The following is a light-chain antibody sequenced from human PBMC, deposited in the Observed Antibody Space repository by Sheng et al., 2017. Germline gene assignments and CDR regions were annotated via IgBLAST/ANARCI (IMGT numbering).Light chain of an antibody. Sequence: SYVLSQPPSVSVAPGETARITCGGSNIGTLSVHWYQQRPGRAPVLVIYTDSDRPSGIPERFSASNSGNTATLTITGVEAGDEAAYYCQVWDNDSSDQRVFGGGTKLTVL. CDR1: NIGTLS. V-gene: IGLV3-21*04. CDR2: TDS. J-gene: IGLJ2*01. CDR3: QVWDNDSSDQRV.